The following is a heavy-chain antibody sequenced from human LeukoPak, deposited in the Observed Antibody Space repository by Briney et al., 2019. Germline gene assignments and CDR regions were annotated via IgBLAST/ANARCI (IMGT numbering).Heavy chain of an antibody. V-gene: IGHV4-34*01. CDR1: GGSFSGYY. CDR2: INHSGST. CDR3: ARRRPRYCSSTSCYRGSHNWFDP. D-gene: IGHD2-2*01. J-gene: IGHJ5*02. Sequence: SETLSLTCAVYGGSFSGYYWSWIRQPPGKGLELIGEINHSGSTNYNPSLKSRVTISVDTSKNQFSLKLSSVTAADTAVYYCARRRPRYCSSTSCYRGSHNWFDPWGQGTLVTVSS.